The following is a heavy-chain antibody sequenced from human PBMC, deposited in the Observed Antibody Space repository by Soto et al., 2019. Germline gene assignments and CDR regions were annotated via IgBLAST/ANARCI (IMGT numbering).Heavy chain of an antibody. J-gene: IGHJ4*02. CDR2: INAGNGHT. CDR3: ARGIWTMARGAYYFDN. CDR1: GYTFTNYA. Sequence: ASVKVSCKASGYTFTNYAMQWVRQAPGQGLEWMGWINAGNGHTKYSQRFQDRLTITRDTSASTAYMELSSLRSEDTVVYYCARGIWTMARGAYYFDNWGPGTLVTVSS. V-gene: IGHV1-3*01. D-gene: IGHD3-10*01.